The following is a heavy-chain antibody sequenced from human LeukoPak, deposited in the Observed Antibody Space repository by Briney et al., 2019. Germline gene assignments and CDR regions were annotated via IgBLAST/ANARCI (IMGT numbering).Heavy chain of an antibody. CDR3: ARGIVREGNGMDV. J-gene: IGHJ6*02. Sequence: SETLSLTCTVSGGSISSYYWSWIRQPPGKGLEWIGYIYYSGSTNDNPSLKSRVTISVDTSKNQFSLKLSSVTAADTGVYYWARGIVREGNGMDVWGQGTTVTVSS. CDR2: IYYSGST. V-gene: IGHV4-59*01. CDR1: GGSISSYY. D-gene: IGHD3-10*01.